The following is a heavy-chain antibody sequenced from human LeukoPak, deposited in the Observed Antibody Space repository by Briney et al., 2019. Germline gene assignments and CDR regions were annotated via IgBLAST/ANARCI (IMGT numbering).Heavy chain of an antibody. D-gene: IGHD2-21*02. CDR2: ISYDGSNK. J-gene: IGHJ3*02. CDR1: GFTFSSYG. CDR3: AKTRLAYCGGDCYSYAFDI. Sequence: GGSLRLSCAASGFTFSSYGMHWVRQAPGKGLEWVAAISYDGSNKYYADSVKGRFTISRDNSKNTLYLQMNSLRAEDTAVYYCAKTRLAYCGGDCYSYAFDIWGQGTMVTVSS. V-gene: IGHV3-30*18.